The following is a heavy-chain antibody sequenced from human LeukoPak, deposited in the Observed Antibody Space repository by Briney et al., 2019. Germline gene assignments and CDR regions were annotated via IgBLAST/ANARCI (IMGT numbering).Heavy chain of an antibody. CDR1: GYSFTNYD. CDR2: MNPKSGDT. CDR3: ARASVLWFGELFGFDY. J-gene: IGHJ4*02. V-gene: IGHV1-8*03. D-gene: IGHD3-10*01. Sequence: ASVKVSCKASGYSFTNYDINWVRQATGQGLEWMGWMNPKSGDTGYSQKFQGRVFITRDTSINTAYMELSSLGSDDTAVYYCARASVLWFGELFGFDYWGQGTLVTVSS.